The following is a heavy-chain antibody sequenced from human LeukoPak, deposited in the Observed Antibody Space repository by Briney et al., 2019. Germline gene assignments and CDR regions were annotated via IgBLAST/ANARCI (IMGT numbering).Heavy chain of an antibody. D-gene: IGHD6-19*01. Sequence: SETLSLTCTVSGASISSYYWSWIRQTAGRGLEWIGRIYINGGTNYNPSLMSRVTISVDKSRNQLSLNVTSVTAADTAVYYCMRDLSSAWYAFDYWGQGTLVTVSS. J-gene: IGHJ4*02. CDR1: GASISSYY. V-gene: IGHV4-4*07. CDR2: IYINGGT. CDR3: MRDLSSAWYAFDY.